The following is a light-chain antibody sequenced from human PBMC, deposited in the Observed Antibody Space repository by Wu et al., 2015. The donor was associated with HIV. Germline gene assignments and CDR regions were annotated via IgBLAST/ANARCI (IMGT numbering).Light chain of an antibody. V-gene: IGKV3-15*01. CDR1: QSVSKS. Sequence: EIVMTQSPATLSVSPGERATLSCRASQSVSKSLAWYQQKPGQAPRLLIYGASTRATGIPARFSGSGSETEFTLTISSMQSGDCAVYYCQQYNTWPPMYTFGHGDQGWRSN. J-gene: IGKJ2*01. CDR3: QQYNTWPPMYT. CDR2: GAS.